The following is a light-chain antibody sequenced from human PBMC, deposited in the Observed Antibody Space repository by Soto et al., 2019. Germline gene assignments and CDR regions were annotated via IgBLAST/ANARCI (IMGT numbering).Light chain of an antibody. CDR3: AAWDDSLNGWV. CDR1: SSNIGRNT. J-gene: IGLJ3*02. Sequence: QSVLIQPPSASGTPGQRVTISCSGSSSNIGRNTVDWFQHLPGTAPKLLIHSNNQRPSGVPDRFSGSKSGTSASLAISGLQSEDETEYNCAAWDDSLNGWVFGGGTQLTVL. V-gene: IGLV1-44*01. CDR2: SNN.